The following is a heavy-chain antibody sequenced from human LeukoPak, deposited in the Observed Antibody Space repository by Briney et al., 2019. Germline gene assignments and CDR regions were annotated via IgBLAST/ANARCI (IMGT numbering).Heavy chain of an antibody. D-gene: IGHD3-10*01. V-gene: IGHV3-48*03. CDR3: ARVSYYYGSGSRLDY. CDR2: ISSGGSTI. CDR1: GFTFSSYE. J-gene: IGHJ4*02. Sequence: PGGSLRLSCAGSGFTFSSYEMNWVRQAPGKGLEWVSYISSGGSTIFYADSVKGRFTVSRDNAKNSLYLQMNSLRAVDTAVYYCARVSYYYGSGSRLDYWGQGTLVTVSS.